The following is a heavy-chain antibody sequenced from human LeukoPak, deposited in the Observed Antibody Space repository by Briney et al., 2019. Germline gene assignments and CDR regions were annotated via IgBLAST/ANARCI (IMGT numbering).Heavy chain of an antibody. D-gene: IGHD7-27*01. J-gene: IGHJ5*02. Sequence: ASVKVSCKASGGTFSSYAISWVRQAPGQGLEWMGGIIPIFGTANYAQKFQGRVTITTDESTSTAYMELSSLRSDDTAVYYCARLNWGTSNNWFDPWGQGTLVTVSS. CDR1: GGTFSSYA. V-gene: IGHV1-69*05. CDR2: IIPIFGTA. CDR3: ARLNWGTSNNWFDP.